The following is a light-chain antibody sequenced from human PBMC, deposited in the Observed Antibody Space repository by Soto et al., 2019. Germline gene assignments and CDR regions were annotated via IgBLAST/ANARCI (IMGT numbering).Light chain of an antibody. CDR3: QQSFSTPRT. CDR2: GAS. V-gene: IGKV1-39*01. J-gene: IGKJ1*01. CDR1: QTISTY. Sequence: DIQMTQSPSPLSASVGDRVTITCRASQTISTYLNCYQHKPGKAPKLLIYGASGLQSGVPSRFSGSGSGTDFTLTISSLQPEDFGTYYCQQSFSTPRTFGQGTKVDI.